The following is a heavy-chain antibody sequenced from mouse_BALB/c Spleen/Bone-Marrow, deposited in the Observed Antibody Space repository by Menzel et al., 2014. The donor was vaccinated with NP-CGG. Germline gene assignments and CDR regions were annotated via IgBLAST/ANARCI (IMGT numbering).Heavy chain of an antibody. CDR2: INTYFGDI. V-gene: IGHV1S137*01. CDR3: ARGYSNNYAMYY. D-gene: IGHD2-5*01. Sequence: QVQLKESGAELVRPGVSVKISCKGSGYTFTDYAMHWVKLSHAESLEWIGVINTYFGDISYNQKFKGKATIAADKTSXTVYMELARLTAEDSAIYYCARGYSNNYAMYYWGQGTSVTVSS. CDR1: GYTFTDYA. J-gene: IGHJ4*01.